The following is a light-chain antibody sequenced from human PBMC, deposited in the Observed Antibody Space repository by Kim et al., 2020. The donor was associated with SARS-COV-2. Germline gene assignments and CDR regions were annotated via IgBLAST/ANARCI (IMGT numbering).Light chain of an antibody. CDR1: QSLLQTNGYND. V-gene: IGKV2-28*01. J-gene: IGKJ4*01. CDR2: LGS. CDR3: MQARQTLLT. Sequence: PASISCRSSQSLLQTNGYNDLDWYLQKPGQSPHLLIYLGSTRASGVPDRFSGSGSGTDFTLKISRVEAEDIGIYYCMQARQTLLTFGGGTKVDIK.